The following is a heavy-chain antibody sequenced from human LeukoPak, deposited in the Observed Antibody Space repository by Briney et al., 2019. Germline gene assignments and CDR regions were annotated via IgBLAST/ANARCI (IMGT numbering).Heavy chain of an antibody. CDR1: GGSASSGSYY. CDR2: IYYSGST. CDR3: ARDDSSGYHFDY. Sequence: PSETLSLTCTVSGGSASSGSYYWSWIRQPPGKGLEWIGYIYYSGSTNYNPSLKSRVTISVDTSKNQFSLKLSSVTAADTAVYYCARDDSSGYHFDYWGQGTLVTVSS. D-gene: IGHD3-22*01. V-gene: IGHV4-61*01. J-gene: IGHJ4*02.